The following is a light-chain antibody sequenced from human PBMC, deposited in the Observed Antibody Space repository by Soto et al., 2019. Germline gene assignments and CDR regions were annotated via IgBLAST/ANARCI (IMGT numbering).Light chain of an antibody. Sequence: DKRVNQSTSTLSACVGDRVTITCRASQSSSSWVAWYQQKPGKAPKLLLYDVSSLESGVPSRFSGSVSGTDFTLTISSLQPGDFATYYCQQYNTYTPLTFGGGTKVDIK. V-gene: IGKV1-5*01. CDR3: QQYNTYTPLT. CDR1: QSSSSW. CDR2: DVS. J-gene: IGKJ4*01.